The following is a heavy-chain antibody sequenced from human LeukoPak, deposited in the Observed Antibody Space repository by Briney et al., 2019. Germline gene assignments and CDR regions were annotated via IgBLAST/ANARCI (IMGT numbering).Heavy chain of an antibody. V-gene: IGHV3-74*01. CDR2: IDRDGSRI. CDR1: GFTFSSYW. CDR3: VRGNDYGGPHY. Sequence: GGSLRLSCAVSGFTFSSYWMHWVRQAPGKGLVWVSRIDRDGSRINYADSVKGRFTISRDNGKNTLFLQVNSLRAEDAAVYYCVRGNDYGGPHYWGQGTLVTVSS. J-gene: IGHJ4*02. D-gene: IGHD4-23*01.